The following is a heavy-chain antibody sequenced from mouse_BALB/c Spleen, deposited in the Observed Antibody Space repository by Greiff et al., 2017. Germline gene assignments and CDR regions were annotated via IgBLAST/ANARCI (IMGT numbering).Heavy chain of an antibody. J-gene: IGHJ3*01. Sequence: EVQLQQSGAELVKPGASVKLSCTASGFNFKDTYMHWVKQRPEQGLEWIGRIDPANGNTKYDPKFQGQATITADTSSNTAYLQLSSLTSEDTAVYYCARWGSSGYGFAYWGQGTLVTVSA. V-gene: IGHV14-3*02. CDR1: GFNFKDTY. CDR2: IDPANGNT. CDR3: ARWGSSGYGFAY. D-gene: IGHD3-1*01.